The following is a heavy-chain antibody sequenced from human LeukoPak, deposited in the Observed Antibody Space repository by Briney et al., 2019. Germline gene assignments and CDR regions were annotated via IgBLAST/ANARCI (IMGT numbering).Heavy chain of an antibody. CDR2: ISAYNGNT. Sequence: ASVKVSCKAPGYTFTSYGISWVRQAPGQGLEWMGWISAYNGNTNYAQKLQGRVTMTTDTSTSTAYMELRSLKSDDTAVYYCARWGGHCTSGLCYYFDCWGQGTLVTVSS. CDR3: ARWGGHCTSGLCYYFDC. CDR1: GYTFTSYG. D-gene: IGHD2-8*01. V-gene: IGHV1-18*01. J-gene: IGHJ4*02.